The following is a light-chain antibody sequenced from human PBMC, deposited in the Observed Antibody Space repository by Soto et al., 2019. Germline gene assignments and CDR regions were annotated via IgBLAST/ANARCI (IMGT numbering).Light chain of an antibody. Sequence: QSALTQPRSVSGSRGQSVTISCTGTSSDVGAYNYVSWYQQHPGKAPKLMIYDVSKRPSGVPDRFSGSKSGNTASLTISGLQAEDEADYYCCSYAGSYTWVFGGGTKLTVL. V-gene: IGLV2-11*01. CDR2: DVS. J-gene: IGLJ3*02. CDR3: CSYAGSYTWV. CDR1: SSDVGAYNY.